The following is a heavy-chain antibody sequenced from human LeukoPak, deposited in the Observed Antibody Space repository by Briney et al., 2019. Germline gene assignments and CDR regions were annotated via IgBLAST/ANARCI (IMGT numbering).Heavy chain of an antibody. J-gene: IGHJ4*02. V-gene: IGHV4-61*02. CDR3: ARYIAAAGPYYFDY. CDR1: GGSISSGSYY. D-gene: IGHD6-13*01. Sequence: SETLSLTCTASGGSISSGSYYWSWIRQPAGKGLEWIGRIYTSGSTNYNPSLKSRVTISADTSKNKFSLRLSSVAAADTAVYYCARYIAAAGPYYFDYWGQGTLVTVSS. CDR2: IYTSGST.